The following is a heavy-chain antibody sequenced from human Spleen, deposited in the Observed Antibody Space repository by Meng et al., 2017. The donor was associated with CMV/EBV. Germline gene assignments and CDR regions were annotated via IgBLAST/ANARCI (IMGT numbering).Heavy chain of an antibody. CDR3: ARYGLVPDFWSGLALGGNYGMDV. J-gene: IGHJ6*02. V-gene: IGHV3-20*04. CDR1: GFTFDDYG. D-gene: IGHD3-3*01. Sequence: GESLKISCAASGFTFDDYGMSWVRQAPGKGLEWVSGINWNGGSTGYADSVKGRFTISRDNAKNSLYLQMNSLRAEDTALYYCARYGLVPDFWSGLALGGNYGMDVWGQGTTVTVSS. CDR2: INWNGGST.